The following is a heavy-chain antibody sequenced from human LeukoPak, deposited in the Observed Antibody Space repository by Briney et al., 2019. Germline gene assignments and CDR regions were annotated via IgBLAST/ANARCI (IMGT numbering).Heavy chain of an antibody. CDR1: GGTFSGFA. J-gene: IGHJ6*02. V-gene: IGHV1-69*04. CDR2: IIPVLKIA. D-gene: IGHD2-21*02. CDR3: ASLGGDMDLDTFDYYYSGMDL. Sequence: GASVKVSCKTSGGTFSGFAVSWVRQAPGQGLEWMGRIIPVLKIAKYAQKFQGRVTITADTATTTAYMELTSLSSEDTAVYYCASLGGDMDLDTFDYYYSGMDLWGQGTTVTVSS.